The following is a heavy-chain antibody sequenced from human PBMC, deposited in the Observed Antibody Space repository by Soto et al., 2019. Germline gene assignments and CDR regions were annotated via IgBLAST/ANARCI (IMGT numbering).Heavy chain of an antibody. CDR3: ARDRSYGDYEDWYFDL. V-gene: IGHV4-4*02. CDR1: SGSISSSNW. Sequence: QVQLQESGPGLVKPSGTLSLTCAVSSGSISSSNWWSWVRQPPGKGLEWIGEIYHSGSTNYNPSLKSRVTISVDKSKNQFSLKLSSVTAADTAVYYCARDRSYGDYEDWYFDLWGRGTLVTVSS. D-gene: IGHD4-17*01. CDR2: IYHSGST. J-gene: IGHJ2*01.